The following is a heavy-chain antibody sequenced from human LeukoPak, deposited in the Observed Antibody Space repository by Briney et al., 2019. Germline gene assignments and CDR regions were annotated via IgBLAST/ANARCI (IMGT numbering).Heavy chain of an antibody. D-gene: IGHD2-15*01. CDR2: VNPNSGHT. J-gene: IGHJ4*02. Sequence: ASVKVSCKASGYTFTSYDIDWVRQATGQGLEWMGWVNPNSGHTGYAQKIQGRVTMTRNTSISTAYMELSSLRSEDTAVYYCARGAPGSYWSGGSCPYFDYWGQGSLVSVSS. V-gene: IGHV1-8*01. CDR1: GYTFTSYD. CDR3: ARGAPGSYWSGGSCPYFDY.